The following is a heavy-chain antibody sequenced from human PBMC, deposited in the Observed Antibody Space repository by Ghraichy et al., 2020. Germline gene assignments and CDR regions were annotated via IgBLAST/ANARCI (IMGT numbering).Heavy chain of an antibody. V-gene: IGHV1-18*04. Sequence: ASVKVSCKASGYTFTNYIIAWVRQAPGQGLEWMGWISPDNGNKHYVQKFLGRVTMTTDTSTSTAYMELRSLRSDDTAMYYCARVRVGYWFDPWGQGTLVTVSS. CDR1: GYTFTNYI. CDR2: ISPDNGNK. CDR3: ARVRVGYWFDP. J-gene: IGHJ5*02. D-gene: IGHD3-22*01.